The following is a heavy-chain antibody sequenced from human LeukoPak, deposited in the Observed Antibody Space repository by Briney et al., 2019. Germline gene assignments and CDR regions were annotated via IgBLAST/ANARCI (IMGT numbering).Heavy chain of an antibody. D-gene: IGHD3-3*01. Sequence: SETLSLTCTVSGGSISSSSYYWGWIRQPPGKGLEWIGSIYYSGSTYYNPSLKSRVTISVDTSKNQFSLKLSSVTAADTAVYYCARALPRFLEWPLPDYWGQGTLVTVSS. CDR1: GGSISSSSYY. J-gene: IGHJ4*02. CDR2: IYYSGST. V-gene: IGHV4-39*07. CDR3: ARALPRFLEWPLPDY.